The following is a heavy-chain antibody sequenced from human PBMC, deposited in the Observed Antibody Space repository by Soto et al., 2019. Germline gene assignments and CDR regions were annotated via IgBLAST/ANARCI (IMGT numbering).Heavy chain of an antibody. CDR2: ISAHNGNT. CDR1: GYTFTSYC. D-gene: IGHD5-12*01. CDR3: ARVRAYSGYDSCFDY. J-gene: IGHJ4*02. V-gene: IGHV1-18*01. Sequence: ASVKVSCKASGYTFTSYCISWVRQAPGQVLEWMGWISAHNGNTNYAQKLQGRVTMPTDTSTSTAYMELRSLRSDAKAVYYCARVRAYSGYDSCFDYWGQGTMVTVSS.